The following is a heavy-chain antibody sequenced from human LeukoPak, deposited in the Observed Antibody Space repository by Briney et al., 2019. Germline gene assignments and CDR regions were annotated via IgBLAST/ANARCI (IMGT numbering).Heavy chain of an antibody. V-gene: IGHV3-23*01. CDR2: ISGSGGGT. CDR1: GFTFSSYA. Sequence: PGGSLRLSCAASGFTFSSYAMSWVRQAPGKGLEGVSGISGSGGGTYYADSVKGRFTISRDNSKNTLYLQMNSLRAEDTAVYYCAKGRYYYDSSDAFDIWGQGTMVTVSS. J-gene: IGHJ3*02. CDR3: AKGRYYYDSSDAFDI. D-gene: IGHD3-22*01.